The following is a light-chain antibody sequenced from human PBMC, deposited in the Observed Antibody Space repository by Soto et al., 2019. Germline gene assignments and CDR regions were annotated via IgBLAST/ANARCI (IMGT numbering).Light chain of an antibody. CDR2: RNN. CDR1: TSNIGSNY. CDR3: ATWDDSLNGFYV. Sequence: QSVLTQPPSASGTLGQGVTISCSGSTSNIGSNYVYWYQQLPGTAPKLLIYRNNQRPSGVPDRFSGSKSGTSASLAISGLRSDDEAYYCCATWDDSLNGFYVFGTGTKVTVL. J-gene: IGLJ1*01. V-gene: IGLV1-47*01.